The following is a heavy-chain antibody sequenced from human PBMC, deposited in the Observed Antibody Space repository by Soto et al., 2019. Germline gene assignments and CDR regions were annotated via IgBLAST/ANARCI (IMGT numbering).Heavy chain of an antibody. CDR1: GASISDRY. CDR3: ATRPPGATWYGVFDY. Sequence: SETLSLTCTVSGASISDRYWSWLRQSPGKGPEWIGYVYHSGATNYNPSLETRVTISLDSSKNQVSLKLNSVTAADTAVYYCATRPPGATWYGVFDYWSQGTLVTVS. CDR2: VYHSGAT. D-gene: IGHD6-13*01. V-gene: IGHV4-59*11. J-gene: IGHJ4*02.